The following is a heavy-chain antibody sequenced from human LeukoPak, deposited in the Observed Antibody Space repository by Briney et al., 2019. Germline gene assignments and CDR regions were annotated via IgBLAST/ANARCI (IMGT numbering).Heavy chain of an antibody. CDR3: ARVTSGYYFYYFDY. CDR1: GGSINGYY. Sequence: SETLSLTCTVSGGSINGYYCSWIRQPPGRGLEWIGYIYYSGNTNYSPSLKSRVTISVDASRNQFSLRLSSVTAADTAVYYCARVTSGYYFYYFDYWGQGTLVTVSS. D-gene: IGHD3-22*01. V-gene: IGHV4-59*08. J-gene: IGHJ4*02. CDR2: IYYSGNT.